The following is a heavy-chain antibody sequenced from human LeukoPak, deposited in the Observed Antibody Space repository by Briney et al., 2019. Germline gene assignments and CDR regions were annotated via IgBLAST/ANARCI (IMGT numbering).Heavy chain of an antibody. J-gene: IGHJ4*02. Sequence: GGSLRLSCAASGFTFSSYSMNWVRQAPGKGLEWVSSISSSSSYIYYADSVKGRFTISRDNAKNSLYLQMNSLRAEDTAVYHCAREGKYSSGWYNYWGQGTLVTVSS. D-gene: IGHD6-19*01. CDR1: GFTFSSYS. CDR2: ISSSSSYI. CDR3: AREGKYSSGWYNY. V-gene: IGHV3-21*01.